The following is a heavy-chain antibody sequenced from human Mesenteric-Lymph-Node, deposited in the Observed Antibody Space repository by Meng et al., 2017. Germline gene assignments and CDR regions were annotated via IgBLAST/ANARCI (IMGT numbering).Heavy chain of an antibody. D-gene: IGHD3-22*01. CDR2: IWYDGSNK. J-gene: IGHJ4*02. CDR3: AREYYYDSSGYYLNY. V-gene: IGHV3-33*01. Sequence: GESLKISCAASGFTFSSYGMHWVRQAPGKGLEWVAVIWYDGSNKYYADSVKGRFTISRDNSKNTLYLQMNSLRAEDTAVYYCAREYYYDSSGYYLNYWGQGTLVTVSS. CDR1: GFTFSSYG.